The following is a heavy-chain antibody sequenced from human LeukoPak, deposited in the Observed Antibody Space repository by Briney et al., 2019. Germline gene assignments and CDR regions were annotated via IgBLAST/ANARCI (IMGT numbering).Heavy chain of an antibody. CDR1: RFTFSSYA. D-gene: IGHD3-10*01. Sequence: GGSLRLSCAASRFTFSSYALHWVRQAPGKGLEWVAVLSFDGTITYYADSVKGRFTVSRDNSKNTLYLQLNSLRAEDTAVYYCARDSTYYYDSGSSGPHYFGYWGQGTLVTVSS. J-gene: IGHJ4*02. CDR3: ARDSTYYYDSGSSGPHYFGY. CDR2: LSFDGTIT. V-gene: IGHV3-30*04.